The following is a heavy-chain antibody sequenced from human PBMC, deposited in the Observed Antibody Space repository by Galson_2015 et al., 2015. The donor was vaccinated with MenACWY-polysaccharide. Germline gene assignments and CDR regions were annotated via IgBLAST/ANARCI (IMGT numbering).Heavy chain of an antibody. CDR2: IWYDESDE. J-gene: IGHJ3*02. Sequence: SLRLSCAASGFTFSNYGMHWVRQAPGKGLEWMAVIWYDESDEYYADSVKGRFTISRDNSKNALYLQMNSLRAKDTAVYYCARADRNDGGRALDIWGQGTMVTVSS. CDR3: ARADRNDGGRALDI. CDR1: GFTFSNYG. D-gene: IGHD1-1*01. V-gene: IGHV3-33*01.